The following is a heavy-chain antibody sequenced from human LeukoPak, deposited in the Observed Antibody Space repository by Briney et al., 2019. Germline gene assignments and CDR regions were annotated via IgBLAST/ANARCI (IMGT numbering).Heavy chain of an antibody. CDR3: ARGDILAALVDY. J-gene: IGHJ4*02. Sequence: PSETLSLTCTVSGGSISSGSYYWSWIRQPAGKGLEWIGRIYTSGSTNYNPSLKSRVTISVDTSKNQFSLKLSSVTAADTAVYYCARGDILAALVDYWGQGTLVTVSS. D-gene: IGHD6-6*01. CDR2: IYTSGST. V-gene: IGHV4-61*02. CDR1: GGSISSGSYY.